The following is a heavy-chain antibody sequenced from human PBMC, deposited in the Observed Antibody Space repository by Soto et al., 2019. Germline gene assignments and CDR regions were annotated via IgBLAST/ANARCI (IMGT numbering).Heavy chain of an antibody. Sequence: EVQLVESGGGLVKPGGSLRLSCAASGFTFSSYSMNWVRQAPGKGLEWVSSISSSSSYIYYADSVKGRFTISRDNAKNSLYLQMNSLRAEDTAVYYCARANGSLDAFDIWGQGTMVTVSS. CDR1: GFTFSSYS. CDR3: ARANGSLDAFDI. V-gene: IGHV3-21*01. D-gene: IGHD3-10*01. J-gene: IGHJ3*02. CDR2: ISSSSSYI.